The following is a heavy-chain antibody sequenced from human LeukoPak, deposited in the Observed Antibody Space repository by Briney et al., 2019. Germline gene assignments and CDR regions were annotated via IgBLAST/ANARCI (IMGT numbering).Heavy chain of an antibody. Sequence: AGSLRLSCAASGFTISSYSMNWVRQAPGKGLEWVSYISSSSSTIYYADSVKGRFTISRDNAKNSLYLQMNSLRAEDTAVYYCARTVSGFDAFDIWGQGTMVTVSS. CDR2: ISSSSSTI. J-gene: IGHJ3*02. D-gene: IGHD3-22*01. CDR1: GFTISSYS. CDR3: ARTVSGFDAFDI. V-gene: IGHV3-48*01.